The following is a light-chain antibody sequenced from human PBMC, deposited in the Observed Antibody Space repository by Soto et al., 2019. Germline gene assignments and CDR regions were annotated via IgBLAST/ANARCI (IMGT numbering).Light chain of an antibody. CDR3: QSHDHRLSGSWI. J-gene: IGLJ2*01. CDR2: GDN. V-gene: IGLV1-40*01. Sequence: QSVLTQPPSISGAPGLRVTISCTGSSTNIGAGYDVHWYQQVPGTAPKLLIYGDNKRPSGVPDRFSTSKSDTSASLVITGLQVVDEADCYCQSHDHRLSGSWIFGGGTKLTVL. CDR1: STNIGAGYD.